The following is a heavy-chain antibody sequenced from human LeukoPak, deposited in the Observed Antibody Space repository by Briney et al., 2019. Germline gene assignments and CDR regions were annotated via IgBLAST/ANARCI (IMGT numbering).Heavy chain of an antibody. CDR3: AKDLSGYSYGNAQDY. Sequence: PGGSLRLSCAASGFAFSSYGMHWVRQAPGKGLEWVAVISYDGSNKYYADSVKGRFTISRDNSKNTLYLQMNSLRAEDTAVYYFAKDLSGYSYGNAQDYWGQGTLVTVSS. V-gene: IGHV3-30*18. CDR1: GFAFSSYG. CDR2: ISYDGSNK. D-gene: IGHD5-18*01. J-gene: IGHJ4*02.